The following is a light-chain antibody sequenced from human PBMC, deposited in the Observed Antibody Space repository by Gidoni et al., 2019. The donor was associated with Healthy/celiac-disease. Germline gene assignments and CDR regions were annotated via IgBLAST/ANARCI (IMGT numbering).Light chain of an antibody. V-gene: IGKV2-28*01. CDR3: LQSLQTRWT. J-gene: IGKJ1*01. CDR2: LGS. CDR1: QSLLHINGYNY. Sequence: DIVRTQYPLSLPVTPGEPASISCRSSQSLLHINGYNYLYWYLQKPGQAPQLLIYLGSNRASGVPDRFSGSGSGTDFTLKISRVEAEDVGVYYCLQSLQTRWTFGQGTKVEIK.